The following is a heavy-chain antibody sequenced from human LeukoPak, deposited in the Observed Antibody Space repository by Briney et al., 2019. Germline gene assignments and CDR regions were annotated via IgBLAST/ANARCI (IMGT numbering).Heavy chain of an antibody. CDR3: ARDRYYYDSTGYSIFDY. CDR1: GGSISSYY. V-gene: IGHV4-59*12. D-gene: IGHD3-22*01. Sequence: KPSETLSLTCTVSGGSISSYYWSWIRQPPGKGLEWIGYIYYSGSTNYNPSLKSRVTISVDTSKNQFSLKLSSVTAADTAVYYCARDRYYYDSTGYSIFDYWGQGTLVTVSS. J-gene: IGHJ4*02. CDR2: IYYSGST.